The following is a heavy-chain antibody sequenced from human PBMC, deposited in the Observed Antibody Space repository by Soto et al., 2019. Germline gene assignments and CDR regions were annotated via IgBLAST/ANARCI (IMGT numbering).Heavy chain of an antibody. CDR2: ISSSSRYI. CDR1: GFTFRSYT. V-gene: IGHV3-21*01. Sequence: ESGGGLVEPGGSLRLSCAASGFTFRSYTMNWVRQAPGKGLEWVSPISSSSRYIYYADSVKGRFTLSRDNAKNSLYLQMNRLRAECTALYYCARDIFGDYEAGIDYWVQGTMVTVSS. CDR3: ARDIFGDYEAGIDY. D-gene: IGHD3-16*01. J-gene: IGHJ4*02.